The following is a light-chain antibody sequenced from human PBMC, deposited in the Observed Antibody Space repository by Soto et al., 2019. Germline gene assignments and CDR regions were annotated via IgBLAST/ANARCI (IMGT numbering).Light chain of an antibody. Sequence: EILMKQSPATLSVSPGERATLSCRASQSVSSNLAWYQQKPGQAPRLLIYAVSTRATGIPARFSGSGSGTEFTLTINSLQSEDSALYYCQQYNNWPPTWTFGQGTKVDIK. CDR2: AVS. J-gene: IGKJ1*01. CDR1: QSVSSN. V-gene: IGKV3-15*01. CDR3: QQYNNWPPTWT.